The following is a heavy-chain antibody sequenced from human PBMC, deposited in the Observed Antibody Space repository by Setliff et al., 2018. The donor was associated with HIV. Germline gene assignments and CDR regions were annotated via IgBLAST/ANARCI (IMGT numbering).Heavy chain of an antibody. CDR3: ARMYCSDTSCYKDY. J-gene: IGHJ4*02. Sequence: PSETLSLTCTVSGGSISSHYWSWIRQPPGKGLEWIGYIYYSGSTTYSPSLKSRVTISVDTSKNQFSLKLSSVTAADTAVYYCARMYCSDTSCYKDYWGQGSLVTVSS. V-gene: IGHV4-59*11. D-gene: IGHD2-2*01. CDR2: IYYSGST. CDR1: GGSISSHY.